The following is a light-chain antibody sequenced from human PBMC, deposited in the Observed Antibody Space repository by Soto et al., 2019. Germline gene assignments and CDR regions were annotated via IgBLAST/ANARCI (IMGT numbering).Light chain of an antibody. V-gene: IGKV1D-16*01. CDR3: QQYNSYSK. Sequence: DIQLTQSPSSVSASVGDRVTITCRASQGLSSWLAWYQYKPGKAPNLLIFAAYSLQTGVPSRFSGSGSGTEFTLTISSLQPDDFATYYCQQYNSYSKFGQGTKVDI. CDR1: QGLSSW. CDR2: AAY. J-gene: IGKJ1*01.